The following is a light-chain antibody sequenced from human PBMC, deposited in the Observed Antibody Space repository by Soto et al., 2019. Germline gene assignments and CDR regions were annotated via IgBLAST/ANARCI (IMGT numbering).Light chain of an antibody. CDR3: SSYTSRSTWV. V-gene: IGLV2-14*01. J-gene: IGLJ3*02. Sequence: ALTQPASVSGSPGQSITISCTGTSSDVGGYNYVSWYQQHPGKAPKLMIYEVSNRPSGVSNRFSGSKSGNTASLTISGLQAEDEADYYCSSYTSRSTWVFGGGTKLTVL. CDR1: SSDVGGYNY. CDR2: EVS.